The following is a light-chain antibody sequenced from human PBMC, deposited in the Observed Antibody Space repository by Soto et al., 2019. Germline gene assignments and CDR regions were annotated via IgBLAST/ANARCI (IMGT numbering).Light chain of an antibody. CDR2: DTV. J-gene: IGLJ3*02. V-gene: IGLV1-40*01. CDR3: QAYDYSLTAFV. Sequence: QSVLTQPPSVSGAPGQRVTITCTGTSSNIGAGYDVHWYQQLPGRAPKLLIYDTVNRPSGVPGRFSGSKSGTSASLAITGLQAEDEADYYCQAYDYSLTAFVFGGGTKLTVL. CDR1: SSNIGAGYD.